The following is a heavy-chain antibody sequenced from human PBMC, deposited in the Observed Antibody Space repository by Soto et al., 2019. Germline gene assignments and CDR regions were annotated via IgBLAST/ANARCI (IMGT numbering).Heavy chain of an antibody. J-gene: IGHJ3*01. CDR2: ISGSGGST. V-gene: IGHV3-23*01. Sequence: PGGSLRLSCAASGFTFSSYAMSWVRQAPGKGLEWVSAISGSGGSTYYADSVKGRFTISRDNSKNTLYLQMNSLRAEDTAVYYCAKGWAIFVVVIGQTPNDAFDFWGQGSMVTGSS. CDR1: GFTFSSYA. CDR3: AKGWAIFVVVIGQTPNDAFDF. D-gene: IGHD3-3*01.